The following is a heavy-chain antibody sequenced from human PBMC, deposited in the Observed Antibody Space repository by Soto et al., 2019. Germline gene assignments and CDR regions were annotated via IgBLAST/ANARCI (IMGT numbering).Heavy chain of an antibody. CDR1: GGSISSGDYY. J-gene: IGHJ4*02. V-gene: IGHV4-30-4*01. D-gene: IGHD5-18*01. Sequence: PSETLSLTCTVSGGSISSGDYYWSWIRQPPGKGLEWIGYIYYSGSTYYNPSLKSRVTISVDTSKNQFSLKLSSVTAADTAVYYCARVGGYRRLTNFDYWCQGTLVTVSS. CDR3: ARVGGYRRLTNFDY. CDR2: IYYSGST.